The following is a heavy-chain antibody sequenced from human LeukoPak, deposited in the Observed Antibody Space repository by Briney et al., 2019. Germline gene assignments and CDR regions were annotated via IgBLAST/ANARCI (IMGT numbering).Heavy chain of an antibody. CDR3: ARVGYYGSGSLIYNWFDP. V-gene: IGHV1-18*01. D-gene: IGHD3-10*01. J-gene: IGHJ5*02. CDR2: ISAYNGNT. CDR1: GYTFTSYG. Sequence: GASVKVSCKASGYTFTSYGISWVRQAPGQGLEWMGWISAYNGNTNYAQKLQGRVTMTTDTSTSTAYMELRSLRSDDTAVYYCARVGYYGSGSLIYNWFDPWGQGTLVTVSS.